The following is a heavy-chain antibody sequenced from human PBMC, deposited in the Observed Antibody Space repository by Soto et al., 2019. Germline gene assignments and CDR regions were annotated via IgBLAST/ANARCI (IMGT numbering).Heavy chain of an antibody. D-gene: IGHD6-19*01. Sequence: QVQLVQSGAEVKKPGASVTVSCKTSGYTFSNYGINWVRQAPGQGLEWMGWISGYNGNTNYAQTVQGRVTMTTDTPTGTVYMELRSLKSDDTAIYYCSRFIMVGGWFDPNYYHGMEVWGQGTTVTVSS. J-gene: IGHJ6*02. CDR3: SRFIMVGGWFDPNYYHGMEV. CDR1: GYTFSNYG. CDR2: ISGYNGNT. V-gene: IGHV1-18*01.